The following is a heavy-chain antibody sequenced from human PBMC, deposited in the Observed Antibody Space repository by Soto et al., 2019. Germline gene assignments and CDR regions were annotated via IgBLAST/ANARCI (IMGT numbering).Heavy chain of an antibody. CDR2: IYYSGST. V-gene: IGHV4-31*03. D-gene: IGHD6-19*01. CDR1: GGSISSGGYY. Sequence: QVQLQESGPGLVKPSQTLSLTCTVSGGSISSGGYYWSWIRQHPGKGLERIGYIYYSGSTYYNPSLKSRVTISVDTSKNQFSLKLSSVTAADTAVYYCARVLGYSSGWSYNPWYFDLWGRGTLVTVSS. CDR3: ARVLGYSSGWSYNPWYFDL. J-gene: IGHJ2*01.